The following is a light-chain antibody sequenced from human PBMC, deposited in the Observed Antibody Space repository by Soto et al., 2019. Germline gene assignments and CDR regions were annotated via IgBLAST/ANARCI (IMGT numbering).Light chain of an antibody. Sequence: EIVLTQSPGTLSLSPGERATLSCRASQSFSSSYLAWYQQKPGQAPRLLIYGASNRATGTPDRFSGSGSGTDFTLTISRLEPEDFAVYYCQEYGSSRTFGQGTKVEIK. CDR1: QSFSSSY. CDR3: QEYGSSRT. J-gene: IGKJ1*01. CDR2: GAS. V-gene: IGKV3-20*01.